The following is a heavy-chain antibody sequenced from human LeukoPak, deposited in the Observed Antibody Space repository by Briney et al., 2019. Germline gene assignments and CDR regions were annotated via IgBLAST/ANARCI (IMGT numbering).Heavy chain of an antibody. CDR3: ARFVGACSGGSCYSDY. Sequence: PGESLKISCKGPRYSFTSYWIGWVRQMPGKGLEWMGIIYPGDSDTRYSPSFQGQVTISADKSISTAYLQWNSLKASDTAMYYCARFVGACSGGSCYSDYWGQGTLVTVSS. J-gene: IGHJ4*02. V-gene: IGHV5-51*01. CDR2: IYPGDSDT. D-gene: IGHD2-15*01. CDR1: RYSFTSYW.